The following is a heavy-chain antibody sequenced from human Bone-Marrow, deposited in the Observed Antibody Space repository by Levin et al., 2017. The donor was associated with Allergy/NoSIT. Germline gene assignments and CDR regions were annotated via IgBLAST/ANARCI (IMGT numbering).Heavy chain of an antibody. V-gene: IGHV3-72*01. CDR1: GFIFGDHY. CDR2: SKGKDLSYAT. D-gene: IGHD5-24*01. CDR3: AKSYRDVYKTYRWFDP. Sequence: QAGGSLRLSCVASGFIFGDHYMDWVRQAPGKGLEWVGRSKGKDLSYATDYAASVRGRFIISRDDPENSLYLQMNSLKTDDTAVYYCAKSYRDVYKTYRWFDPWGQGTLVTVSA. J-gene: IGHJ5*02.